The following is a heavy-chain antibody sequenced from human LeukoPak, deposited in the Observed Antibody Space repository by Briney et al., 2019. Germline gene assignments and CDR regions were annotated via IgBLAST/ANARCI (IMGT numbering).Heavy chain of an antibody. CDR3: ARGHKWELYYFDY. Sequence: PSETLSLTCTVSGGSISSSSHYWGWIRQPPGKGLEWIGSIYYSGSTYYNPSLKSRVTISVDTSKNQFSLKLSSVTAADTAVYYCARGHKWELYYFDYWGQGTLVTVSS. CDR2: IYYSGST. V-gene: IGHV4-39*01. D-gene: IGHD1-26*01. J-gene: IGHJ4*02. CDR1: GGSISSSSHY.